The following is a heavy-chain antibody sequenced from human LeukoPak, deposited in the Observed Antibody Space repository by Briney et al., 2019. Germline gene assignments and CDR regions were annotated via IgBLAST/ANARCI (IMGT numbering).Heavy chain of an antibody. CDR1: GFTFSTYW. CDR2: INQDGSDK. V-gene: IGHV3-7*01. CDR3: ARSPVYPDYGDYESRYWFDP. D-gene: IGHD4-17*01. J-gene: IGHJ5*02. Sequence: GGSLRLSCAASGFTFSTYWMSWVRQAPGKGLEWVANINQDGSDKYHVDSVKGRFTISRDNAKNSLYLQMNSLRAEDTAVYYCARSPVYPDYGDYESRYWFDPWGQGTLVTVSS.